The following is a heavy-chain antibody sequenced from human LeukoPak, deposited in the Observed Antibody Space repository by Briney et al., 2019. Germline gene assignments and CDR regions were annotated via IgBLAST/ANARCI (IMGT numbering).Heavy chain of an antibody. CDR3: ARGRVSSSTWYSTYYYFFYMDF. V-gene: IGHV4-59*01. D-gene: IGHD4-11*01. CDR2: VDHTGST. CDR1: DDSITMYY. J-gene: IGHJ6*03. Sequence: SETLSLPCTVSDDSITMYYWTWIRQPPGKGLEWIGYVDHTGSTKFNPSLNGRVSISRDTSNNFFSLRLRSVTAADTAVYFCARGRVSSSTWYSTYYYFFYMDFWGKGTTVTVSS.